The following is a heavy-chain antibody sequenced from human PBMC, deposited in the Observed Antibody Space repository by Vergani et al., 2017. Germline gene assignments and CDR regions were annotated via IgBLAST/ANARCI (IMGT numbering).Heavy chain of an antibody. CDR1: GFTFNQYG. J-gene: IGHJ5*02. D-gene: IGHD1-14*01. CDR3: AIDLRLLYNRFDP. Sequence: QVQLVESGGGVFQPGRSLRLSCAASGFTFNQYGMHWVRQAPGKGLEWVAVTWYDGNNKQYADSVKGRFTISRDNSKRTMYLQMNSLRDEDTGVYYCAIDLRLLYNRFDPWVQGTLVTVSS. CDR2: TWYDGNNK. V-gene: IGHV3-33*01.